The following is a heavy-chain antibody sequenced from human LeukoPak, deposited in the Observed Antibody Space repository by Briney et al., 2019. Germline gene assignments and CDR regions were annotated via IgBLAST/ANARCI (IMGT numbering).Heavy chain of an antibody. V-gene: IGHV4-39*07. J-gene: IGHJ5*01. CDR1: GDSISSSSQY. CDR3: ARQIAVVEPTDPNWFDS. Sequence: SETLSLTCSVSGDSISSSSQYWGWIRQPPGKGLEWIGSIFYSGRAYYTPSLKSRVTMSLDTSKNQFSLRLTSVTAADTAVYYSARQIAVVEPTDPNWFDSWGQGTLVTVSS. CDR2: IFYSGRA. D-gene: IGHD2-21*01.